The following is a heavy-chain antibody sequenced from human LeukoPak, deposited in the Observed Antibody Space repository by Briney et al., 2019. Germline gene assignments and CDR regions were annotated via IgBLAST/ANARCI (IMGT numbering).Heavy chain of an antibody. V-gene: IGHV4-31*03. CDR2: IYYSGST. CDR1: GGSISSGGYY. Sequence: SETLSLTCTVSGGSISSGGYYWSWIRQHPGKGLEGIGYIYYSGSTYYNPSLKSRVTISVDTYKNQFSLKLSSVTAADTAVYYCARVRSGYCSSTSCPEWFEPWGQGTLVTVSS. CDR3: ARVRSGYCSSTSCPEWFEP. J-gene: IGHJ5*02. D-gene: IGHD2-2*01.